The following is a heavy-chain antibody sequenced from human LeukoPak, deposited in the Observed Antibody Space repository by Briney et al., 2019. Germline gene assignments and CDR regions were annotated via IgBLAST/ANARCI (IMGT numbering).Heavy chain of an antibody. CDR1: GFTFSSYA. Sequence: GGSLRLSCAASGFTFSSYAMSWVRQAPGKGLEWVSYIGTTSGAIYYADSVKGRFTISRDSAKNSLYLQMNSLRAEDTAVYYCARFRTWGDKAFDYWGQGTLVTVSS. CDR2: IGTTSGAI. D-gene: IGHD2-21*02. V-gene: IGHV3-48*01. CDR3: ARFRTWGDKAFDY. J-gene: IGHJ4*02.